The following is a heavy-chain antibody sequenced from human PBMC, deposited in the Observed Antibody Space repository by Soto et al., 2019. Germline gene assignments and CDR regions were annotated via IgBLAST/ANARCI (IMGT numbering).Heavy chain of an antibody. J-gene: IGHJ4*02. D-gene: IGHD1-1*01. Sequence: SETLSLTCTVSGGSMSLADCYWGWVGQPPGEGLVWIGYMYYTGTTFYNPSLKGRLTMSLDKSKNQFSLKLTSVTAADPPAYPSPQSSALDNSDYCSQVTLATAAS. CDR1: GGSMSLADCY. V-gene: IGHV4-30-4*01. CDR2: MYYTGTT. CDR3: PQSSALDNSDY.